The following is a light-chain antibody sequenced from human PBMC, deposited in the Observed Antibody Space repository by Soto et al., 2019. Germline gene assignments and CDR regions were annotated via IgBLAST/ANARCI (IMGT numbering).Light chain of an antibody. J-gene: IGLJ1*01. V-gene: IGLV1-40*01. Sequence: QSVLTQPPSVSGAPGQRVTISCTGSSSNIGAGYDVHWYQQLPGTAPKLLIYANSNRPSGVPDRFSGSKSGTSASLAITGLQAEDAADYYCQSYDNSLSGYVFGPGTKVTVL. CDR3: QSYDNSLSGYV. CDR2: ANS. CDR1: SSNIGAGYD.